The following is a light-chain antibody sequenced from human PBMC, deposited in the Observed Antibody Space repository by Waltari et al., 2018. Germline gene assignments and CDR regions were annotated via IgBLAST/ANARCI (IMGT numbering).Light chain of an antibody. CDR2: KAS. CDR3: QQYNTYSGT. Sequence: DIQMTQSPSTLSASVGDRVTITCRASQSISEYLAWYQQKPGKAPKLLIYKASSLESGVPSRCSGSGSGTEFTLTSSSLQPDDFATYYCQQYNTYSGTFGRGTTVDVK. J-gene: IGKJ1*01. V-gene: IGKV1-5*03. CDR1: QSISEY.